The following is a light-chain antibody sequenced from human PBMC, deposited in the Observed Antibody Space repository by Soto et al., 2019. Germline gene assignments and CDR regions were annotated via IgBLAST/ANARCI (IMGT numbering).Light chain of an antibody. J-gene: IGLJ1*01. CDR1: SSDVGGYKY. CDR2: ELT. Sequence: QAVLSQPPSAYGSPGQTVRITCTGTSSDVGGYKYVAWYLQDPRKAPKVLIYELTKRPSGVPDRFSGSKSGNTAALTVAGLXXXDEAVYFCSSYVNNDSVFVFGTGTKVTVL. V-gene: IGLV2-8*01. CDR3: SSYVNNDSVFV.